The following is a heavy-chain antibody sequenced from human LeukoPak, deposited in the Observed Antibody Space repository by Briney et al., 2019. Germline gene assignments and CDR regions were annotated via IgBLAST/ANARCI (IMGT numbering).Heavy chain of an antibody. CDR3: ATLMVVAATSPDY. D-gene: IGHD2-15*01. CDR2: IIPIFGTA. V-gene: IGHV1-69*13. J-gene: IGHJ4*02. CDR1: GGTFSSYA. Sequence: ASVKVSYKASGGTFSSYAISWVRQAPGQGLEWMGGIIPIFGTANYAQKFQGRVTITADESTSTAYMELSSLRSEDTAVYYCATLMVVAATSPDYWGQGTLVTVSS.